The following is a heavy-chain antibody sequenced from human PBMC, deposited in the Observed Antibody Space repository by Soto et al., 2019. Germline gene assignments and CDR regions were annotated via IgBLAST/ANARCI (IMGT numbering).Heavy chain of an antibody. V-gene: IGHV4-59*01. Sequence: SETLSLTCTVSGGSINNYYWSWIRQPPGKGLEWIGYIFDSGSTNYNPSLKSRVTMSVDTSKNQFSLNLSSVTAADTAVYYCAREHGFSYGLNYFDPWGQGTLVTVSS. J-gene: IGHJ5*02. CDR3: AREHGFSYGLNYFDP. D-gene: IGHD5-18*01. CDR2: IFDSGST. CDR1: GGSINNYY.